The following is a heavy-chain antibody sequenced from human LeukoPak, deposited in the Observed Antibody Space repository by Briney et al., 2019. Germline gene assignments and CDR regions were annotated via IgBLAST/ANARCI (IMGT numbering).Heavy chain of an antibody. CDR3: AKHPDLVSSAFDY. D-gene: IGHD5/OR15-5a*01. J-gene: IGHJ4*02. V-gene: IGHV3-23*01. Sequence: PGGSLRLSCAASGFPLRSYAMSWVRQAPGKGLEWVSVTSGSGGNTYYANSVKGRFSISRDNSKNTLYLQMNSLRAEDTAVYYCAKHPDLVSSAFDYWGQGTLVTVSS. CDR1: GFPLRSYA. CDR2: TSGSGGNT.